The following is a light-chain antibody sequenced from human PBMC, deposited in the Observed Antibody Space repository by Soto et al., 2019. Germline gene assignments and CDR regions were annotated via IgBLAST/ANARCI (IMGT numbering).Light chain of an antibody. Sequence: QSALTQPASVSGSPGQSITLSCTGTSSDVGGYNYVSWYQQHPGKAPKLMIYDVSNRPSGVSNRFSGSKSGNTASLTISGLQAEDEADYYCSSYTHSIPLVVFGGGTKLTVL. V-gene: IGLV2-14*01. CDR2: DVS. CDR1: SSDVGGYNY. J-gene: IGLJ2*01. CDR3: SSYTHSIPLVV.